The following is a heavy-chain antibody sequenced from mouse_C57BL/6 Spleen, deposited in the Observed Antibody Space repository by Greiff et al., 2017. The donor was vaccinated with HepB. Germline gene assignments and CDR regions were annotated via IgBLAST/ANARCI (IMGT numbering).Heavy chain of an antibody. D-gene: IGHD2-5*01. CDR3: ARDYSNYIDY. J-gene: IGHJ2*01. Sequence: QVHVKQPGAELVKPGASVKMSCKASGYTFTSYWITWVKQRPGQGLEWIGDIYPGSGSTNYNEKFKSKATLTVDTSSSTAYMQLSSLTSEDSAVYYCARDYSNYIDYWGQGTTLTVSS. CDR2: IYPGSGST. V-gene: IGHV1-55*01. CDR1: GYTFTSYW.